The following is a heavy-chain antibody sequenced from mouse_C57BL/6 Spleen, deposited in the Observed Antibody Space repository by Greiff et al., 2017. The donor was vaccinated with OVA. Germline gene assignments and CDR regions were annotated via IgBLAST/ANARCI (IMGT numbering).Heavy chain of an antibody. V-gene: IGHV1-62-2*01. CDR3: ARQEEDYDGFAY. CDR1: GYTFTEYT. Sequence: VKLQESGAELVKPGASVKLSCKASGYTFTEYTIHWVKQRSGQGLEWIGWFYPGSGSIKYNENFKDKATLTADKSSSTVYLELSRLTSEDAAVYCCARQEEDYDGFAYWGQGTLVTVSA. CDR2: FYPGSGSI. D-gene: IGHD2-4*01. J-gene: IGHJ3*01.